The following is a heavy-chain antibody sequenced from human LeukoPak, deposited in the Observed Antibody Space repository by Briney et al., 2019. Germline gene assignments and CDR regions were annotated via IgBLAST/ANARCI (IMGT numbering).Heavy chain of an antibody. CDR3: ARFLELQRLTPGTNWFDP. CDR2: IYYSGST. V-gene: IGHV4-39*01. Sequence: PSETLSLTCTVSGGSISSSSYYWGWIRQPPGKGLEWIGSIYYSGSTYYNPSLKSRVTISVDTSKNQFSLKLSSVTAADTAVYYCARFLELQRLTPGTNWFDPWGQGTLVTVSS. D-gene: IGHD6-25*01. CDR1: GGSISSSSYY. J-gene: IGHJ5*02.